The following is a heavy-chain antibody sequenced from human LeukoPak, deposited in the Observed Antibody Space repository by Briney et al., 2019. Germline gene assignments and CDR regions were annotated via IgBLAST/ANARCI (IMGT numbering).Heavy chain of an antibody. CDR2: INSDGSST. CDR3: AKDRPPVAIDY. CDR1: GFTFSSYW. V-gene: IGHV3-74*01. Sequence: SGGSLRLSCAASGFTFSSYWMHWVRQAPGKGLVWVSRINSDGSSTSYADSVKGRFTISRDNSKNTLYLQMNSLRAEDTAVYYCAKDRPPVAIDYWGQGTLVTVSS. J-gene: IGHJ4*02. D-gene: IGHD6-6*01.